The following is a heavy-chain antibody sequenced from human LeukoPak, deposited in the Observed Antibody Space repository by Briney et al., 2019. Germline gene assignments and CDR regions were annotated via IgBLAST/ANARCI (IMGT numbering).Heavy chain of an antibody. CDR3: ARRLGRKFGERFYYYHYMDV. Sequence: SETLSLTCAVYGGSFSGYYWSWIRQPPGKGLEWIGEINHSRSTKYNPSLKSRVTISVDTSKNQFSLKLSSVTAADTAVYYCARRLGRKFGERFYYYHYMDVWGKGTTVTITS. V-gene: IGHV4-34*01. J-gene: IGHJ6*03. CDR2: INHSRST. D-gene: IGHD3-10*01. CDR1: GGSFSGYY.